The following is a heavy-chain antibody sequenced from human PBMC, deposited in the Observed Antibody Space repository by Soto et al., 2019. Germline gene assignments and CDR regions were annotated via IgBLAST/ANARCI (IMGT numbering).Heavy chain of an antibody. V-gene: IGHV3-30*03. CDR2: ISYDGSNK. CDR1: GFTFSSYC. J-gene: IGHJ3*02. Sequence: PGGSLRLSCAASGFTFSSYCMHWVRQAPGKGLEWVAVISYDGSNKYYADSVKGRFTISRDNAQNSLYLQMDSLRAEDSAVYYCAREGDVSHTRPEAFDIWGQGTMVTV. CDR3: AREGDVSHTRPEAFDI. D-gene: IGHD2-2*02.